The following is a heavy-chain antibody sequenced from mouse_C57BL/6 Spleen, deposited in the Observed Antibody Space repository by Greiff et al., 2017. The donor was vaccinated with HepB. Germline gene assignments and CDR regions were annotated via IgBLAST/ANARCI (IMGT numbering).Heavy chain of an antibody. CDR3: AREARGFAY. Sequence: DVHLVESGGGLVKPGGSLKLSCAASGFTFSSYAMSWVRQTPEKRLEWVATISDGGSYTYYPDNVKGRFTISRDNAKNNLYLQMSHLKSEDTAMYYCAREARGFAYWGQGTLVTVSA. CDR1: GFTFSSYA. J-gene: IGHJ3*01. CDR2: ISDGGSYT. V-gene: IGHV5-4*01.